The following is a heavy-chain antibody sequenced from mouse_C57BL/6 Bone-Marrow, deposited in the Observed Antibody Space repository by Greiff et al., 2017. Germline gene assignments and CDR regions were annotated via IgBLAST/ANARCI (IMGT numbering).Heavy chain of an antibody. CDR1: GYTFTNYW. CDR3: AREGLYCDYAY. CDR2: IYPGGGYT. J-gene: IGHJ3*01. V-gene: IGHV1-63*01. D-gene: IGHD2-4*01. Sequence: QVQLQQSGAELVRPGTSVKMSCKASGYTFTNYWIGWAKQRPGHGLEWIGDIYPGGGYTNYNEKFKGKATLTADKSSSTAYMQFSSLTSEDSAIYYCAREGLYCDYAYWGQGTLVTVSA.